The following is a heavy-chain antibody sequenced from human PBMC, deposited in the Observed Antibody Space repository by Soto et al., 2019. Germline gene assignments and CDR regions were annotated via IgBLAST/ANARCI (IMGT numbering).Heavy chain of an antibody. CDR2: IYPGDSDT. CDR1: GYSFTSYW. D-gene: IGHD3-10*01. Sequence: GESLKISCKGSGYSFTSYWIGWVRQMPGKGLEWMGIIYPGDSDTRYSPSFQGQVTISADKSISTAYLQWSSLKASDTAMYYCARHQGYYGSGSYTYGMDVWGQGTTVNVSS. CDR3: ARHQGYYGSGSYTYGMDV. V-gene: IGHV5-51*01. J-gene: IGHJ6*02.